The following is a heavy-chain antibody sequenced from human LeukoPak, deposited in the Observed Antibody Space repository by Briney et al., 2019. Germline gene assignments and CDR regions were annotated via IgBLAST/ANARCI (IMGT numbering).Heavy chain of an antibody. J-gene: IGHJ6*02. CDR3: AKRAFYGSGSYNGMDV. Sequence: GGSLRLSCAASGFTVSGKYMTWVRQAPGKGLEWVSAISGSGGSTYYADSVKGRFTISRGNSKNTLYLQMNSLRAEDTAVYYCAKRAFYGSGSYNGMDVWGQGTTVTVSS. D-gene: IGHD3-10*01. V-gene: IGHV3-23*01. CDR2: ISGSGGST. CDR1: GFTVSGKY.